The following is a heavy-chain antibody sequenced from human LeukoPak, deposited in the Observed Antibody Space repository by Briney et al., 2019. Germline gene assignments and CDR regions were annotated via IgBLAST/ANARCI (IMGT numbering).Heavy chain of an antibody. V-gene: IGHV4-34*01. Sequence: SETLSLTCAVYGGSFSGYYWSWIRQPPGKGLEWIGEINHSGSTNYNPSLKSRVTTSVDTSKNQFSLKLSSVTAADTAVYYCAREGYSYGGGFDYWGQGTLVTVSS. CDR2: INHSGST. D-gene: IGHD5-18*01. J-gene: IGHJ4*02. CDR3: AREGYSYGGGFDY. CDR1: GGSFSGYY.